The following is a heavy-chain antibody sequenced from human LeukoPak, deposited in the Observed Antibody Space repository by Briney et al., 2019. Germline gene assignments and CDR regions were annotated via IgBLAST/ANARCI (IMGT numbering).Heavy chain of an antibody. V-gene: IGHV4-39*01. J-gene: IGHJ4*02. Sequence: PSETLSLTCTVSGGSISSSSYSWGWIRQPPGKGLEWIGSIYYSGSTYYNPSLKSRLTISVDTSKNQFSLKLSSVTAADTAVYYCASCWDSGYDLAFDYWGQGTLVTVSS. CDR2: IYYSGST. D-gene: IGHD5-12*01. CDR1: GGSISSSSYS. CDR3: ASCWDSGYDLAFDY.